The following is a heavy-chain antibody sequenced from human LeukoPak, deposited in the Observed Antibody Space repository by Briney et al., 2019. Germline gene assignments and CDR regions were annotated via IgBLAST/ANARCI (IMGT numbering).Heavy chain of an antibody. D-gene: IGHD6-13*01. CDR2: IRSKAYGGTT. Sequence: GGSLRLSCTASGFTFGDYAMSWVRQAPGKGLEWVGFIRSKAYGGTTEYAASVKGRFTISRDDSKSIAYLQMNSLKTEDTAVYYCTRVVYMWQAGGLPSDYWGQGTLVTVSS. CDR3: TRVVYMWQAGGLPSDY. J-gene: IGHJ4*02. V-gene: IGHV3-49*04. CDR1: GFTFGDYA.